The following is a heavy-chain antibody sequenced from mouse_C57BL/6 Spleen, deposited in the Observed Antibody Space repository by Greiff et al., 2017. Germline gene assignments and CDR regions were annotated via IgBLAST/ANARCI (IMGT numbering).Heavy chain of an antibody. J-gene: IGHJ3*01. V-gene: IGHV1-80*01. CDR2: IYPGDGDT. CDR1: GYAFSSYW. CDR3: ARLLTGFAY. Sequence: QVQLKQSGAELVKPGASVKISCKAFGYAFSSYWMNWVKKRPGKGLEWIGQIYPGDGDTNYNGKFKGKATLTADKSSSTAYMQLSSLTSEDSAVYFCARLLTGFAYWGQGTLVTVSA. D-gene: IGHD1-1*01.